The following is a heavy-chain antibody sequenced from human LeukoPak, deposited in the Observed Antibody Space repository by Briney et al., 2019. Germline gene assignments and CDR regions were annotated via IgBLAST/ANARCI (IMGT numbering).Heavy chain of an antibody. CDR3: ARGGSGSYYSLYHYYGMDV. CDR2: IYYSGST. Sequence: SETLSLTCTVSGGSISSYYWSWIRQPPGKGLEWIGYIYYSGSTNYNPSLKSRVTISVDTSKNQFSLKLSSVTAADTAVYYCARGGSGSYYSLYHYYGMDVWGQGTTVTVSS. J-gene: IGHJ6*02. V-gene: IGHV4-59*01. D-gene: IGHD3-10*01. CDR1: GGSISSYY.